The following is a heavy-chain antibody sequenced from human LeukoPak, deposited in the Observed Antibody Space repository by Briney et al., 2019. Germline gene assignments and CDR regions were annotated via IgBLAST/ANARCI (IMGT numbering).Heavy chain of an antibody. CDR3: ARGVDILTGYSLYYGMDV. V-gene: IGHV4-59*01. Sequence: SETLSLTCTVSGGSISPYYWSWIRQPPGKGLEWIGYIYYSGSTKYNPSLGGRVSFSVDTSKNEFSLRLTSVTAEDTAVYYCARGVDILTGYSLYYGMDVWGQGTTVTVSS. CDR1: GGSISPYY. CDR2: IYYSGST. J-gene: IGHJ6*02. D-gene: IGHD3-9*01.